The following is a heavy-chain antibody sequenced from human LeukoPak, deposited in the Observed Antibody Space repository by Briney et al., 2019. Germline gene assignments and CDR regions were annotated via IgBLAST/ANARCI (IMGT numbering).Heavy chain of an antibody. D-gene: IGHD1-26*01. CDR2: ISDDGSNK. J-gene: IGHJ4*02. CDR1: GFTFSSYA. CDR3: ARDRGGSYN. V-gene: IGHV3-30*04. Sequence: PGGSLRLSCAASGFTFSSYAMHWVRRAPGKGLEGGAVISDDGSNKSYADSVKGRFTISRDNSKNPLSLQMNSLRAEDTAVYYCARDRGGSYNWGQGTLVTVSS.